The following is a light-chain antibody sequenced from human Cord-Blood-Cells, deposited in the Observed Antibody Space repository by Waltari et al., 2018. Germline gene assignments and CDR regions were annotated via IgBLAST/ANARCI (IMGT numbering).Light chain of an antibody. J-gene: IGLJ3*02. CDR1: SSNIGSNY. CDR2: RNK. V-gene: IGLV1-47*01. CDR3: AAWDDSLSGPV. Sequence: QSVLTQPPSASGTPAQRVTISCSGSSSNIGSNYVYWYQQLPGTAPKLLIYRNKQRPSGVPDRFSGSKSGTSASLAISGLRSEDEADYYCAAWDDSLSGPVFGGGTKLTVL.